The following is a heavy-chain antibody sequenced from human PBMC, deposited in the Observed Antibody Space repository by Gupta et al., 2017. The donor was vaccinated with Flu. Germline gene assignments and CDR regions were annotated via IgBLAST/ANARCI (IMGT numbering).Heavy chain of an antibody. V-gene: IGHV3-30*18. J-gene: IGHJ6*02. CDR3: AKLLDTAMVQGYYGMDV. Sequence: QVQLVESGGGVAQPGRSLRASCAASGCTFSSYGMHWVRRAPGKGLEWVAVISYDGSNKYYAASVKVRFTISRDNSKNTLYLQMNSLRAEDTAVYYCAKLLDTAMVQGYYGMDVWGQGTTVTVSS. D-gene: IGHD5-18*01. CDR1: GCTFSSYG. CDR2: ISYDGSNK.